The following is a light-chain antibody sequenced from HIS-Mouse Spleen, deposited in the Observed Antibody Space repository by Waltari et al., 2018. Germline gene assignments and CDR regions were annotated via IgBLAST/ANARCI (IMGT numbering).Light chain of an antibody. J-gene: IGKJ4*01. CDR3: MQALQTPLT. CDR1: QSLLHSNGYNY. V-gene: IGKV2-28*01. CDR2: LGS. Sequence: DIVMTQSPLSLPVTPGEPASISCRSSQSLLHSNGYNYSDWYLQKPGQSPQLLIYLGSNRASGVPDRFSGSGSGTDFPLKISRVEAEDVGVYYCMQALQTPLTFGGGTKVEIK.